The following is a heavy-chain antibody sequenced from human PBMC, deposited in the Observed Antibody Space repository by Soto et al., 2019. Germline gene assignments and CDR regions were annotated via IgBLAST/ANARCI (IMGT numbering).Heavy chain of an antibody. J-gene: IGHJ6*02. V-gene: IGHV4-39*01. D-gene: IGHD3-22*01. CDR1: GGSISSSSYY. Sequence: SETLSLTCTVSGGSISSSSYYWGWIRQPPGKGLEWIGSIYYSGSTYYNPYLKSRVTISVDTSKNQFSLKLSSVTAADTAVYYCAGQTADSSGYYSADVWGQGTTVTVSS. CDR3: AGQTADSSGYYSADV. CDR2: IYYSGST.